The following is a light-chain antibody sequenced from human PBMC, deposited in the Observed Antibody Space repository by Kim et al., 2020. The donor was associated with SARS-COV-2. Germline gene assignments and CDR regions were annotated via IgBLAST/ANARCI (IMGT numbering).Light chain of an antibody. CDR2: TTN. CDR3: VLYMGGGISV. CDR1: SGPVSSGHY. V-gene: IGLV8-61*01. Sequence: GGTVTLPCGLASGPVSSGHYPSWYQQTPGQAPRTLIYTTNTRASGVADRFSGSILGDKAALTISGAQAGDESDYYCVLYMGGGISVFGGGTKVTVL. J-gene: IGLJ3*02.